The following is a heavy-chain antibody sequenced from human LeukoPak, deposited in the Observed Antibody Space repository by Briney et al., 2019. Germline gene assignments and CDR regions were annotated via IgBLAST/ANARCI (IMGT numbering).Heavy chain of an antibody. Sequence: SETLSLTCTVSGGSISSGGYYWSWIRQHPGKGLEWIGCIYYSGSTYYNPSLKSRVTISVDTSKNQFSLKLSSVTAADTAVYYCARDKVGYFNYYGMDVWGQGTTVTVSS. CDR2: IYYSGST. CDR3: ARDKVGYFNYYGMDV. CDR1: GGSISSGGYY. V-gene: IGHV4-31*03. J-gene: IGHJ6*02.